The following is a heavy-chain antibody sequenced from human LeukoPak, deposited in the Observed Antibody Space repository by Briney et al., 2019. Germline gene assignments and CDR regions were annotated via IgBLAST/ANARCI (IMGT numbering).Heavy chain of an antibody. D-gene: IGHD3-22*01. CDR2: ISGSGGST. Sequence: GGSLRLSCAASGFTFSSYAMSWVRQAPGKGLEWVSAISGSGGSTYYADSVKGRFTISRDNSKNTLYLQMNSLRAEDTAVYYCARFSNYYDSSGYDYWGQGTLVTVSS. CDR3: ARFSNYYDSSGYDY. J-gene: IGHJ4*02. CDR1: GFTFSSYA. V-gene: IGHV3-23*01.